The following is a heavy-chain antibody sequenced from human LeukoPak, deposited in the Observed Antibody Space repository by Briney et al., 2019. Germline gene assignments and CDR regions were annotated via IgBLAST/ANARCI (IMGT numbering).Heavy chain of an antibody. V-gene: IGHV4-34*01. CDR2: INHSGST. CDR1: GGSYSGYY. J-gene: IGHJ4*02. D-gene: IGHD1-1*01. Sequence: SETLSHTCAGYGGSYSGYYWSWIRQPPGKGLEWMGEINHSGSTNYNPSLKSRVTISVDTSKNQFSLKLSSVTAADTAVYYCARGLEPNRAYYFDYWGQGTLVTVSS. CDR3: ARGLEPNRAYYFDY.